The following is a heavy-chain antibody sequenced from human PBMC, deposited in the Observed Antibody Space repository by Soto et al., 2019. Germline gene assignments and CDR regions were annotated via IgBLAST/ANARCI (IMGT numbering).Heavy chain of an antibody. Sequence: GGSLRLSCAASGFTVSSNYMSWVRQAPGKGLEWVSVIYSGGSTYYADSVKGRFTISRDNSKNTLYLQMNSLRAEDTAVYYCARGSVRLRFLEWYTFDYWGQGTLVTVSS. CDR2: IYSGGST. D-gene: IGHD3-3*01. V-gene: IGHV3-53*01. CDR1: GFTVSSNY. J-gene: IGHJ4*02. CDR3: ARGSVRLRFLEWYTFDY.